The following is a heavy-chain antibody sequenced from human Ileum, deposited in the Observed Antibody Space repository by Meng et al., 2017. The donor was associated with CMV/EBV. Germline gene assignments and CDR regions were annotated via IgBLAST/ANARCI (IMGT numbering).Heavy chain of an antibody. CDR1: GFIVSSNY. CDR2: IYSGGTT. V-gene: IGHV3-66*02. J-gene: IGHJ4*02. D-gene: IGHD5/OR15-5a*01. CDR3: ARRVYN. Sequence: GESLTSSCAASGFIVSSNYMSWVRQAPGKGLEWVSVIYSGGTTYYADSVKGRFTIPRDDSKNTVFLQMNSLRPEDTAVYYCARRVYNWGQGTLVTVSS.